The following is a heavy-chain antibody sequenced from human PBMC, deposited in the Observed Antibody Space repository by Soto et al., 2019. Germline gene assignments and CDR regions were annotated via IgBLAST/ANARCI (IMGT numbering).Heavy chain of an antibody. CDR1: GYTFTSYG. J-gene: IGHJ5*02. D-gene: IGHD3-3*01. CDR3: ARDPRAGHDFGSGYFSSVGGDP. Sequence: ASLQPSCKASGYTFTSYGISRVRQAPGQGLEGMGWISAYNGNTNYAQKLQGRVTMTTDTSTSTAYMELRSLRSDDTAVYYGARDPRAGHDFGSGYFSSVGGDPWG. CDR2: ISAYNGNT. V-gene: IGHV1-18*01.